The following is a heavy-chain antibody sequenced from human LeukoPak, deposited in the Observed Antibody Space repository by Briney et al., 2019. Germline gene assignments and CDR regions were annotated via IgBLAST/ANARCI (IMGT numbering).Heavy chain of an antibody. V-gene: IGHV1-69*13. CDR3: ARADTAMVVDDAFDI. CDR2: IIPIFGTA. D-gene: IGHD5-18*01. CDR1: GGTLSSYA. J-gene: IGHJ3*02. Sequence: ASVKVSCKASGGTLSSYAISWVRRAPGQGLEWMGGIIPIFGTANYAQKFQGRVTITADESTSTAYMELSSLRSEDTAVYYCARADTAMVVDDAFDIWGQGTMVTVSS.